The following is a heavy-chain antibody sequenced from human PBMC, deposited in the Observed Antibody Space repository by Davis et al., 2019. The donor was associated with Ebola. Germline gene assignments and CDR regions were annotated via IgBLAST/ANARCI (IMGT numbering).Heavy chain of an antibody. J-gene: IGHJ5*02. V-gene: IGHV1-3*01. CDR2: INAGNGNT. CDR3: ARDGEQLWINWFDP. CDR1: GYTFTSYA. D-gene: IGHD5-18*01. Sequence: ASVKVSCKASGYTFTSYAMHWVRQAPGQRLEWMGWINAGNGNTKYSQKFQGRVTITRDTSASTAYMELSSLRSEDTAVYYCARDGEQLWINWFDPWGQGTLVTVSS.